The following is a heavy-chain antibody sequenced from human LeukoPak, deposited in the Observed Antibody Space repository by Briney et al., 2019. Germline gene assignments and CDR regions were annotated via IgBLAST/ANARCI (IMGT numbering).Heavy chain of an antibody. D-gene: IGHD2-8*01. CDR1: GFTFSNYW. J-gene: IGHJ6*03. CDR2: IKQDGSEK. V-gene: IGHV3-7*03. CDR3: ARAPGVRYYYYMDV. Sequence: GGSLRLSCAASGFTFSNYWMTWVRQAPGKGLEWVANIKQDGSEKYYVDSVKGRFTISRDNAKNSLYLQMNSLRAEDTALYYCARAPGVRYYYYMDVWGKGTTVTVSS.